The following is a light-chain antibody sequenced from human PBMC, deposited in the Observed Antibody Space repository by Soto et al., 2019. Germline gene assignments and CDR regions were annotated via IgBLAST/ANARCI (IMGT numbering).Light chain of an antibody. CDR2: GTS. V-gene: IGKV3-20*01. CDR1: QSVSNND. CDR3: QQYSSSPRT. J-gene: IGKJ5*01. Sequence: EIVLTHSPGTLSLSPGERATLSCRASQSVSNNDLVWYQQKPGQAPRLLIYGTSSRATGIPDRFSGSGSGTDFTLSISRLEPEDFAVYHCQQYSSSPRTFGQGTRLET.